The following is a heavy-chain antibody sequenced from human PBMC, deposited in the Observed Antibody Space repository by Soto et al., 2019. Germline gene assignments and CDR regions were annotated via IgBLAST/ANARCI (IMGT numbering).Heavy chain of an antibody. CDR3: ARGDDLDYYYTMDV. J-gene: IGHJ6*02. CDR2: IMPMFGTA. CDR1: GGTFSSHP. V-gene: IGHV1-69*06. Sequence: SVKVSCKASGGTFSSHPISWVRQAPGQGLEWMGGIMPMFGTANYALKFQGRVTMTADKSTNIAYMELTSLTSEDTAVYYCARGDDLDYYYTMDVWGQGTTVTVSS. D-gene: IGHD3-16*01.